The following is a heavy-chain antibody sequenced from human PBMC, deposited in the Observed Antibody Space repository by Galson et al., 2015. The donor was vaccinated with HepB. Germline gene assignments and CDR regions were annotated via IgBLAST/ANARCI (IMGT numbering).Heavy chain of an antibody. CDR3: ARDPQLPVAGIFPAFDY. Sequence: SLRLSCAASGFTFGSYSMKWVRQAPGKGLEWVSSISSSSSYIYYADSVKGRFTISRDNAKNSLYLQMNSLRAEDTAVYYCARDPQLPVAGIFPAFDYWGQGTLVTVSS. D-gene: IGHD6-19*01. V-gene: IGHV3-21*01. J-gene: IGHJ4*02. CDR1: GFTFGSYS. CDR2: ISSSSSYI.